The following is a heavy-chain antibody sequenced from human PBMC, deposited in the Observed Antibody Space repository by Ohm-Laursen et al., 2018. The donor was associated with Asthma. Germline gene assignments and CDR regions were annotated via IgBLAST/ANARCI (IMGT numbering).Heavy chain of an antibody. V-gene: IGHV3-23*01. CDR1: GFTFSSYA. CDR2: ISGSGGST. CDR3: AKNSRGSFPGVVYGMDV. J-gene: IGHJ6*02. D-gene: IGHD2-15*01. Sequence: SLRLSCTASGFTFSSYAMSWVRQAPGKGLEWVSAISGSGGSTYYADSVKGRFTISRDNSKNTLYLQMNSLRAEDTAVYYCAKNSRGSFPGVVYGMDVWGQGTTVTVSS.